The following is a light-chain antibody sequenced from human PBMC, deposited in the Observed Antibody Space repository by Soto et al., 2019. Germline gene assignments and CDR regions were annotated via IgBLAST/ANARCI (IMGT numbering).Light chain of an antibody. CDR1: SSNIGSNY. J-gene: IGLJ2*01. V-gene: IGLV1-47*01. CDR2: RND. CDR3: AAWDDSLSGRV. Sequence: QSVLTQPPSASENPGQRVTISCFGSSSNIGSNYVYWYQHLPGTAPKLLIFRNDQRPSGVPDRFSGSKSGTSASLAISGLRSEDEADYYCAAWDDSLSGRVFGGGTKLTVL.